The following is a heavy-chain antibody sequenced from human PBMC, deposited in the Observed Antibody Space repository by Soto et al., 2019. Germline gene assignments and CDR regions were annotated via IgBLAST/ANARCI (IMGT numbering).Heavy chain of an antibody. J-gene: IGHJ4*02. CDR2: TRNKARSYTT. CDR3: VRVRGGGTYHFDY. Sequence: EVQLVESGGDLVQPGGSLRLSCAASGFTFSDHYMDWVRQAPGKGLEWVGRTRNKARSYTTEYAASVNGRFTISRDDSKNSLYLQMNSLKTGDTAVYYCVRVRGGGTYHFDYWGQGTLVTVSS. CDR1: GFTFSDHY. V-gene: IGHV3-72*01. D-gene: IGHD3-10*01.